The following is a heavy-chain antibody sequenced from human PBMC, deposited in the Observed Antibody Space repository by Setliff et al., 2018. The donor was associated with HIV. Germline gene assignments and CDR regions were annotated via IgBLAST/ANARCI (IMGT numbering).Heavy chain of an antibody. Sequence: SETLSLTCAVSGDSISNAIYSWSWIRQPPGKGLEWIGSVYHKGTTSYNPSLKSRVSLSVDKSKNHFSLNVTSVTAADTAIYFCASLNGDYYFDYWGQGILVTVS. CDR2: VYHKGTT. CDR1: GDSISNAIYS. V-gene: IGHV4-30-2*01. CDR3: ASLNGDYYFDY. J-gene: IGHJ4*02.